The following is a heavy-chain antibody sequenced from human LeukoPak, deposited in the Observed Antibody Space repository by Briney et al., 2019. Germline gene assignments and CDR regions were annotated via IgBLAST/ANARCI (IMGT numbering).Heavy chain of an antibody. Sequence: GGSLRLSCAASGFTFSSYAMSWVRQAPGKGLEWVSAISGSGGSTYYADSAKGRFTVSRDNSKNTLYLQMNSLRAGDTAVYYCAKSPPRGPVDYWGQGTLVTVSS. CDR2: ISGSGGST. J-gene: IGHJ4*02. CDR1: GFTFSSYA. V-gene: IGHV3-23*01. CDR3: AKSPPRGPVDY.